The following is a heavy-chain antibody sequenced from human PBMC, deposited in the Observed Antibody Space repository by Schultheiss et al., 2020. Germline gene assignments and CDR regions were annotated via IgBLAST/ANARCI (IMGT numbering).Heavy chain of an antibody. CDR3: ARLISGSYWSFAGGPRTYAFDI. J-gene: IGHJ3*02. Sequence: SQTLSLTCAVYGGSFSGYYWGWIRQPPGKGLEWIGSIYYSGSTYYNPSLKSRVTISVDTSKNQFSLKLSSVTAADTAVYYCARLISGSYWSFAGGPRTYAFDIWGQGTMVTVPS. D-gene: IGHD1-26*01. CDR1: GGSFSGYY. V-gene: IGHV4-39*01. CDR2: IYYSGST.